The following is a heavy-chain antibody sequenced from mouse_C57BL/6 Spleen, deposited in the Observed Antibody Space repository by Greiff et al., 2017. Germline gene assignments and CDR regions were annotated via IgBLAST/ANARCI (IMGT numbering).Heavy chain of an antibody. CDR3: ARPGYGSSPWFAY. J-gene: IGHJ3*01. D-gene: IGHD1-1*01. Sequence: VQLQQPGAELVKPGASVKLSCKASGYTFTSYWMHWVKQRPGRGLEWLGRIDPNSGGTKYNEKFKSKATLTVDKPSSTAYMPLSSLTSEDSAVYYCARPGYGSSPWFAYWGQGTLVTVSA. CDR2: IDPNSGGT. V-gene: IGHV1-72*01. CDR1: GYTFTSYW.